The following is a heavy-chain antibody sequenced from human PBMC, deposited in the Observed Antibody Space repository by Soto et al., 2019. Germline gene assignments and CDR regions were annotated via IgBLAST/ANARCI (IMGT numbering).Heavy chain of an antibody. CDR3: ARDRIAAARSASYGMDV. V-gene: IGHV1-18*01. D-gene: IGHD6-13*01. CDR2: ISAYNGNT. J-gene: IGHJ6*02. CDR1: GYTFTSYG. Sequence: ASVKVSCKASGYTFTSYGISWVRQAPGQGLEWMGWISAYNGNTNYAQKLQGRVTMTTDTSTSTAYMELRSLRSDDTAVYYCARDRIAAARSASYGMDVWGQGTTVTVSS.